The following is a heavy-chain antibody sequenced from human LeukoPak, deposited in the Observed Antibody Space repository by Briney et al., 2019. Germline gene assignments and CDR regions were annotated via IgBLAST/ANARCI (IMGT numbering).Heavy chain of an antibody. CDR2: TKNKVNGYST. CDR3: VRLTLDTVYSNYYFMDV. D-gene: IGHD2-2*02. J-gene: IGHJ6*04. Sequence: PGGSLRLSCAASGFTVSSNYMSWVRQAPGKGLEGVGRTKNKVNGYSTIYAASVKGRFTISRDDSKDSLFLQMNSLKTEDTAMYYCVRLTLDTVYSNYYFMDVWGKGTTVTVSS. V-gene: IGHV3-72*01. CDR1: GFTVSSNY.